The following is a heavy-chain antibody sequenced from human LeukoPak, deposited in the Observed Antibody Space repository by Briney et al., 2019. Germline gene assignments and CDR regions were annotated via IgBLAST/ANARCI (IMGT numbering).Heavy chain of an antibody. CDR3: AVNSQSAFDI. J-gene: IGHJ3*02. D-gene: IGHD4-23*01. Sequence: SETLSLTCAVYGGSFSGYYWSWIRQPPGKGLEWIGEINHSGSTNYNPSLKSRVTISVDTSKNQFSLKLSSVTAADTAVYYCAVNSQSAFDIWGQGTMVTVSS. CDR2: INHSGST. V-gene: IGHV4-34*01. CDR1: GGSFSGYY.